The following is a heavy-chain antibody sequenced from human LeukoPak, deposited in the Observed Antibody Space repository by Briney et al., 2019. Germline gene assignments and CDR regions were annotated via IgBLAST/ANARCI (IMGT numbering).Heavy chain of an antibody. J-gene: IGHJ3*02. Sequence: GGSLRLSCAASGFTFSSYSMNWVRQAPGKGLEWVSSISSSSSYIYYADSVKGRFTISRDNAKNSLYLQMNSLRAEDTAVYYCAAWYNRNYEGAFDIWGQGTMVTVSS. V-gene: IGHV3-21*01. CDR1: GFTFSSYS. D-gene: IGHD1-14*01. CDR2: ISSSSSYI. CDR3: AAWYNRNYEGAFDI.